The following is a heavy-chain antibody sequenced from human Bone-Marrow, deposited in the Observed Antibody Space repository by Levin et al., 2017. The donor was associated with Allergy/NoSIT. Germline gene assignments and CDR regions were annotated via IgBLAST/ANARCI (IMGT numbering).Heavy chain of an antibody. J-gene: IGHJ4*02. CDR2: ANRDGSEK. V-gene: IGHV3-7*01. Sequence: GGSLRLSCAASGFTFSDYYMSWVRQAPGKGLERVATANRDGSEKYYVDSVKGRFTISRDNAKSSLYLQMNSLRAEDTAVYYCAPHGAAADYWGQGTLVTVSS. CDR1: GFTFSDYY. D-gene: IGHD6-13*01. CDR3: APHGAAADY.